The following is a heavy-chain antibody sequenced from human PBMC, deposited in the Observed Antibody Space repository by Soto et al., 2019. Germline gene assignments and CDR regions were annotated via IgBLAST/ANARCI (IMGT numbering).Heavy chain of an antibody. V-gene: IGHV2-5*02. CDR3: AHIDPEIVTVGGHGGFDY. CDR1: GFSLTSGVG. CDR2: IYWDDDK. D-gene: IGHD5-12*01. Sequence: QITLKESGPTLVRPPQTLTLTCTFSGFSLTSGVGVGWIRQPPGKALEWLALIYWDDDKRYSPVLKNRLTITKDTSKNQVVLTMTNVGPVDTATYFCAHIDPEIVTVGGHGGFDYWGQGTLVTVSS. J-gene: IGHJ4*02.